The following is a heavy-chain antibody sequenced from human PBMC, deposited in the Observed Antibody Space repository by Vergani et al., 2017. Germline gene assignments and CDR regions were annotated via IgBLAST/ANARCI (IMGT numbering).Heavy chain of an antibody. CDR1: GFTFSSYS. V-gene: IGHV3-21*01. CDR3: ARGGLTAGVDFDY. J-gene: IGHJ4*02. CDR2: ISSSSSYI. Sequence: EVQLVESGGGLVKPGGSLRLSCAASGFTFSSYSMNWVRQAPGKGLEWVSSISSSSSYIYYADSVKGRFTISRDNAKNSLYLQMNRLRAEDTALYYCARGGLTAGVDFDYWGQGTLVTVSS. D-gene: IGHD1-26*01.